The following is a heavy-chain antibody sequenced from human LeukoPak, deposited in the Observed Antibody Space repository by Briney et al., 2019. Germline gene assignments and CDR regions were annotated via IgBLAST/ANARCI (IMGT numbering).Heavy chain of an antibody. V-gene: IGHV3-33*06. J-gene: IGHJ4*02. Sequence: PGGSLRLSCAASGFTFSSYGMHWVRQAPGKGLEWVAVIWYDGSNKYYADSVKGRFTISRDNSKNTLYLQMNSLRAEDTAVYYCAKGRWLSYGFDYWGQGTLVTVSS. CDR2: IWYDGSNK. CDR3: AKGRWLSYGFDY. CDR1: GFTFSSYG. D-gene: IGHD3-16*02.